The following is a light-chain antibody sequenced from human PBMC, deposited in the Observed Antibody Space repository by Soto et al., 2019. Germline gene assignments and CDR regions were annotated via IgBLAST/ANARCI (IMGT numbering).Light chain of an antibody. Sequence: QSVLTQPAYGSRSPRQSITISRTGTSSDVGGYNYVSWYQQHPGKAPKLMIYDVSNRPSGVSNRFSGSRSGNTASLTISGLQAEDEADYYCSSYTSRSTSVFGTGTTVTVL. J-gene: IGLJ1*01. CDR3: SSYTSRSTSV. V-gene: IGLV2-14*01. CDR2: DVS. CDR1: SSDVGGYNY.